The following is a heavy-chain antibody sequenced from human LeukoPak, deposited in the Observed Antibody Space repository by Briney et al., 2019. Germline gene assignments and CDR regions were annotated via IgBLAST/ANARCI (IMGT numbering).Heavy chain of an antibody. CDR1: GFTFSSYS. V-gene: IGHV3-21*01. D-gene: IGHD2-2*01. Sequence: GGSLRLSCAGSGFTFSSYSMNWVRQAPGKGLEWVSSISSSSSDIYYADSVKGRFAISRDDAKNSLYLQMISLRAEDTAVYYCATYHFWGQGTLVTVSS. CDR2: ISSSSSDI. J-gene: IGHJ4*02. CDR3: ATYHF.